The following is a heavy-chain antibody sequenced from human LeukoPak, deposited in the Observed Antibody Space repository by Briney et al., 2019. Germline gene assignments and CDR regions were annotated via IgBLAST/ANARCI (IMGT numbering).Heavy chain of an antibody. Sequence: SETLSLTCAVSGGSISSSYWWSWVRQTPGKGLAWIGVIYHVGNTNYNPSLKSRVTISIDKSSSQFYLKMTCVTAAGTDVSYSARRRYNYAYLDDPWGQGTLVTVSS. J-gene: IGHJ5*02. CDR1: GGSISSSYW. V-gene: IGHV4/OR15-8*02. D-gene: IGHD3-16*01. CDR3: ARRRYNYAYLDDP. CDR2: IYHVGNT.